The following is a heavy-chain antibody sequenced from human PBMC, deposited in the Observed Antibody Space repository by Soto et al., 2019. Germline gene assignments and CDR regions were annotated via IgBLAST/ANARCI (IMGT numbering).Heavy chain of an antibody. CDR3: ARALGEYDILTGYTGGWYYYYGMDV. CDR2: IVVGSGNT. V-gene: IGHV1-58*01. Sequence: SVKVSCKASGLTFRDAAVQWVRQRRGHRLEWIGWIVVGSGNTNYAQDFQGRVTITRDMTTNTVFMELSSLRSEDTAVYYCARALGEYDILTGYTGGWYYYYGMDVWGQGTTVTVSS. CDR1: GLTFRDAA. J-gene: IGHJ6*02. D-gene: IGHD3-9*01.